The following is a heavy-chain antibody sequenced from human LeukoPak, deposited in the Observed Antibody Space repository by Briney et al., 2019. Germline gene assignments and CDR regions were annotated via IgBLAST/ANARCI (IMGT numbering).Heavy chain of an antibody. CDR1: GGTFSSYA. CDR3: AREVTGTMVRGAYYMDV. CDR2: IIPIFGTA. Sequence: SVKVSCKASGGTFSSYAISWVRQAPGQGLEWMGGIIPIFGTANYAQKFQGRVTITADKSTSTAYMELSSLRSEDTAVYYCAREVTGTMVRGAYYMDVWGKGTTVTVSS. D-gene: IGHD3-10*01. J-gene: IGHJ6*03. V-gene: IGHV1-69*06.